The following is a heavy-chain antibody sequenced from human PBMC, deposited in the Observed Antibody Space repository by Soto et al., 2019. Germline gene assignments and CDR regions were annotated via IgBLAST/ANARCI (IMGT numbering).Heavy chain of an antibody. CDR2: ISGSGGST. D-gene: IGHD6-6*01. J-gene: IGHJ4*02. V-gene: IGHV3-23*01. CDR3: TTLAPRVLQPRNSFDY. CDR1: GFTFSSYA. Sequence: EVQLLESGGGLVQPGGSLRLSCAASGFTFSSYAMSWVRQAPGKGLEWVSAISGSGGSTYYADSVKGRFTISRDNSKNTLYLQMNSLRAEDTAVYYCTTLAPRVLQPRNSFDYWGQGTLVTVSS.